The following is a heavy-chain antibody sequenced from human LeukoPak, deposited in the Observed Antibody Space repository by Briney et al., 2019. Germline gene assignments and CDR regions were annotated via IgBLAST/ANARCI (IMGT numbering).Heavy chain of an antibody. J-gene: IGHJ4*02. V-gene: IGHV3-30*03. CDR1: GFTFSTYG. Sequence: GGSLRLSCAASGFTFSTYGMHWVRQAPGKGLEWVAVVSYDESSIYYADSVKGRFTISRDNSKNTLYLQMNSLRSEDTAVYYCAGEGFNYWGQGTLVTVSS. CDR3: AGEGFNY. CDR2: VSYDESSI.